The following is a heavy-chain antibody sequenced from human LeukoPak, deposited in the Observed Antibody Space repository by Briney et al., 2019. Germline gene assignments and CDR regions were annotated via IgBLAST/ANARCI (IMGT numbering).Heavy chain of an antibody. CDR3: ARDLLPDRSGYYY. Sequence: GGSLRLSCAASGFTFSSYWMSWVRQAPGKELEWVANINQDGSDKYYVDSVKGRFTISRDNAKNSMYLQMNSVRAEDTAVYYCARDLLPDRSGYYYWGQGTLVTVSS. CDR2: INQDGSDK. V-gene: IGHV3-7*01. J-gene: IGHJ4*02. CDR1: GFTFSSYW. D-gene: IGHD3-22*01.